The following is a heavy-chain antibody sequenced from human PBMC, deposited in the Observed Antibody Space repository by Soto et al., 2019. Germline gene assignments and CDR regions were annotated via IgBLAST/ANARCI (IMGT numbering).Heavy chain of an antibody. D-gene: IGHD3-3*01. V-gene: IGHV1-58*02. Sequence: ASVKVSCKASGFTFTSSAMQWVRQARGQRLEWIGWIVVGSGNTNYAQKFQERVTITRDMSTSTAYMELSSLRSEDTAVYYCAAETALRFLEWLPHAFDIWGQGTMVTVSS. J-gene: IGHJ3*02. CDR2: IVVGSGNT. CDR3: AAETALRFLEWLPHAFDI. CDR1: GFTFTSSA.